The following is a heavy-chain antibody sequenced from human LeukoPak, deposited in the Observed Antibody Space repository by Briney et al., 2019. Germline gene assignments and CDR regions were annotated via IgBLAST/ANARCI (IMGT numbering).Heavy chain of an antibody. CDR3: GRVTTGTVDH. D-gene: IGHD1-1*01. CDR2: ISYSGTT. V-gene: IGHV4-59*01. J-gene: IGHJ4*02. CDR1: GGSINNYH. Sequence: SETLSLTYTVSGGSINNYHWGWIRQPPGKGLEWIGYISYSGTTNYNPSLKSRVTISVDMSKSQFSLKLNSVTAADTAVYYCGRVTTGTVDHWGQGTLVTVSS.